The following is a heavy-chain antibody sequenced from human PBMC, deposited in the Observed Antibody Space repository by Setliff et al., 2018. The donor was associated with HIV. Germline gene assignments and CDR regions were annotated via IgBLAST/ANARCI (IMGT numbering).Heavy chain of an antibody. CDR1: GYSISSGYY. CDR2: IYHSEST. J-gene: IGHJ4*02. V-gene: IGHV4-38-2*02. D-gene: IGHD2-2*01. CDR3: ARDRMPMASWVPDK. Sequence: SETLSLTCAVSGYSISSGYYWGWIRQPPGKGLEWIGSIYHSESTNYNPSLKSRVTISVDTSKNQFSLKLSSVTAADTAVYYCARDRMPMASWVPDKWGQGTLVTVSS.